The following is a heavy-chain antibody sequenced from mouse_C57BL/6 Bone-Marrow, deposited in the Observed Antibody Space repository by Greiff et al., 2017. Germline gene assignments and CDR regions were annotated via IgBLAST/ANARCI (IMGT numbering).Heavy chain of an antibody. D-gene: IGHD1-1*01. CDR3: AREGDYYGPAWFAY. V-gene: IGHV1-81*01. Sequence: QVQLQQSGAELARPGASVKLSCKASGYTFTSYGISWVKQRTGQGLEWIGEIYPRSGNTYYNEKFKGKATLTGDKSSSTAYMELRSLTSEDSAVYFCAREGDYYGPAWFAYWGQGNLVTVSA. CDR2: IYPRSGNT. J-gene: IGHJ3*01. CDR1: GYTFTSYG.